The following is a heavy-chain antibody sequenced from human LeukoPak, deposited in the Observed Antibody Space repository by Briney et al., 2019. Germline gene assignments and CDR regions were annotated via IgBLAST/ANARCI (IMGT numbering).Heavy chain of an antibody. J-gene: IGHJ4*02. CDR2: INHSGST. D-gene: IGHD4-17*01. CDR3: ARGLFGGWMTTVTTGFDY. Sequence: PSETLSLTCAVYGGSFSGYYWSWIRQPPGKGLEWIGEINHSGSTNYNPSLKSRVTISVDTSKNQFSLKLSSVTAADTAVYYCARGLFGGWMTTVTTGFDYWGQGTLVTVSS. CDR1: GGSFSGYY. V-gene: IGHV4-34*01.